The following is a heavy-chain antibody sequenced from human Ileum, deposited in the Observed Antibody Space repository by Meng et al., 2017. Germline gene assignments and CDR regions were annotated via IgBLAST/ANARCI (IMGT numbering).Heavy chain of an antibody. J-gene: IGHJ4*02. CDR2: IYPGGST. CDR3: ARDHAAYAQVLGY. Sequence: GSLRLSCTVSGGSITTYYWSWIRQSAGRGLEWIGRIYPGGSTNYNPSLKSRVTMSADTSKNQFSLNLNSLTTADTAVYYCARDHAAYAQVLGYWGQGTVVTVSS. D-gene: IGHD2-2*01. V-gene: IGHV4-4*07. CDR1: GGSITTYY.